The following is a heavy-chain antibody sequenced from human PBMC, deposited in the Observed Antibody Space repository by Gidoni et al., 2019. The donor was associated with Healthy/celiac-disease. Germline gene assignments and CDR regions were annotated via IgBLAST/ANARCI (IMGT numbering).Heavy chain of an antibody. V-gene: IGHV3-23*01. CDR1: GFTFSSYA. CDR3: AKDATGEYYDYHDAFDI. J-gene: IGHJ3*02. Sequence: EVQLLESGGGLVQPGGSLRLSCAASGFTFSSYAMSWVRQAPGKGLEWVSAISGSGGSTYYADSVKGRFTISRDNSKNTLYLQMNSLRAEDTAVYYCAKDATGEYYDYHDAFDIWGQGTMVTVSS. D-gene: IGHD3-3*01. CDR2: ISGSGGST.